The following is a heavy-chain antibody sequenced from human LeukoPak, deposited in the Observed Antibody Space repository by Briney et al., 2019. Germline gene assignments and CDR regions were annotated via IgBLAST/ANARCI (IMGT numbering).Heavy chain of an antibody. D-gene: IGHD3-16*02. CDR3: ARGQDYDYVWGSYRYTGDAFDI. J-gene: IGHJ3*02. V-gene: IGHV4-34*01. CDR2: INHSGST. CDR1: GGSFSGYY. Sequence: SETLSLTRAVYGGSFSGYYWSWIRQPPGKGLEWIGEINHSGSTNYNPSLKSRVTISVDTSKNQFSLKLSSVTAADTAVYYCARGQDYDYVWGSYRYTGDAFDIWGQGTMVTVSS.